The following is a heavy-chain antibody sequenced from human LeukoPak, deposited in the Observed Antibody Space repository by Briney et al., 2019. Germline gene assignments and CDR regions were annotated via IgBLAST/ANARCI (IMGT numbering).Heavy chain of an antibody. Sequence: ASVKVSCKASGYTFTGYYMHWVRQAPGQGLEWMGWINPNSGGTNYAQKFQGRVTMTRDTSISTAYMELSRLRSDDTAVYYCARGNKWLVRDWGDAPKEYFQHWGQGTLVTVSS. CDR2: INPNSGGT. D-gene: IGHD6-19*01. V-gene: IGHV1-2*02. CDR1: GYTFTGYY. CDR3: ARGNKWLVRDWGDAPKEYFQH. J-gene: IGHJ1*01.